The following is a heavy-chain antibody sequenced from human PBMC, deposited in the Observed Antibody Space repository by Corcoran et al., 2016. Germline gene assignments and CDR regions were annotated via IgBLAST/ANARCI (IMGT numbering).Heavy chain of an antibody. CDR3: TTDYYPFRPIWYYFDY. CDR2: IKSKTDGGTT. Sequence: ELQLVESGGGLVKPGGSLRLSCAASGFTFSNAWLNWVRRAPGTGLEWVGRIKSKTDGGTTDYAAPVKGRITIARDDSKNTQYLQMNSLKTEDTAVYYCTTDYYPFRPIWYYFDYWGQGTLVTVSS. V-gene: IGHV3-15*07. CDR1: GFTFSNAW. J-gene: IGHJ4*02. D-gene: IGHD3-22*01.